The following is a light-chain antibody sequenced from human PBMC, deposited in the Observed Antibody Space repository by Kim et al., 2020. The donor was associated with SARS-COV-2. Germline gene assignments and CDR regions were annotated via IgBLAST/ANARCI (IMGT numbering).Light chain of an antibody. V-gene: IGKV1-5*03. J-gene: IGKJ1*01. CDR2: KAS. Sequence: SAAEGERVTITGRASQSISSWLAWYQQKPGKAPKLLIYKASTLESGVPSRFSGSGSGTEFTLTISSLQPDDFASYYCQQYNSLWTFGQGTKVDIK. CDR3: QQYNSLWT. CDR1: QSISSW.